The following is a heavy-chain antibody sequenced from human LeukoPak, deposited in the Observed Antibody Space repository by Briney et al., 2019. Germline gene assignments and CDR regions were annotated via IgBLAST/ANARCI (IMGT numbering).Heavy chain of an antibody. D-gene: IGHD3-3*01. J-gene: IGHJ4*02. Sequence: GGSLRLSCATSGFTFSSYWMTWVRQAPGKGLEWVANIKQDGSEKNYVASVKGRFTISRDNAKNSLYLQMTGLRVEDTAVYYCAKGLWNFDCWGQGTLVTVSS. V-gene: IGHV3-7*01. CDR2: IKQDGSEK. CDR1: GFTFSSYW. CDR3: AKGLWNFDC.